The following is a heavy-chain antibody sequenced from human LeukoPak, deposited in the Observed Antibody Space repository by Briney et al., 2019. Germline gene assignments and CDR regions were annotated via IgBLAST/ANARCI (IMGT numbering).Heavy chain of an antibody. CDR2: INPSDGST. D-gene: IGHD3-10*01. CDR1: GYSFTSYY. J-gene: IGHJ4*02. Sequence: ASVKVSCKASGYSFTSYYMYWVRQAPGQELEGMGIINPSDGSTSYAQKFQGRVTMTRDMSTSTVYMEGSSLRSEDTAVYYCARGASRELVDYWGQGTPVTVSS. CDR3: ARGASRELVDY. V-gene: IGHV1-46*01.